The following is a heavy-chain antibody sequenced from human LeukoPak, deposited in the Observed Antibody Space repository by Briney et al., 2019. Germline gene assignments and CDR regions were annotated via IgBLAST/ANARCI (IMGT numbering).Heavy chain of an antibody. V-gene: IGHV3-48*03. J-gene: IGHJ6*04. D-gene: IGHD2-15*01. CDR2: FSSSGSTI. Sequence: GGSLRLSCSASGFTFSSYVMNWVRQAPGKGLEWVSYFSSSGSTIYYADTVKARFTNYSDNAKNSLYLQMNSLRAEDKAVYYCARNYVPAWCSSGRCYGDYYYGMDVWGKGTTVTVSS. CDR3: ARNYVPAWCSSGRCYGDYYYGMDV. CDR1: GFTFSSYV.